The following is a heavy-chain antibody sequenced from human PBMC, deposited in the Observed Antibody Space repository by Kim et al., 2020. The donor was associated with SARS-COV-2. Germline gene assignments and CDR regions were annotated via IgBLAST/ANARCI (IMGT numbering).Heavy chain of an antibody. D-gene: IGHD3-10*01. CDR3: AHDRGGYFDC. CDR1: GFSISTSGVG. J-gene: IGHJ4*03. Sequence: SGPTLVKPTQTLTLTCTFSGFSISTSGVGVGWIRQPPGKALEWLALIYWDDDKRYSPSLKSRLTITKDTSRNQVVLTLTNVDPVDTATYYCAHDRGGYFDCWGQGTLFTVSS. V-gene: IGHV2-5*02. CDR2: IYWDDDK.